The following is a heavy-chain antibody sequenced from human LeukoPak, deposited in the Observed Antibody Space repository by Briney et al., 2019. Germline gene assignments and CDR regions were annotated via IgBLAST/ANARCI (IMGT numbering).Heavy chain of an antibody. D-gene: IGHD6-13*01. V-gene: IGHV3-33*01. Sequence: PGGSLRLSCAASGFTFSSYDMHWVRQAPGKGLEWVAVIWYDGSDKYYADSVKGRFTISRDNSKNTLYLQMNSLRAADTAVYYCARGKGMSSTWNDVFDIWGQGTMVTVSS. CDR1: GFTFSSYD. J-gene: IGHJ3*02. CDR3: ARGKGMSSTWNDVFDI. CDR2: IWYDGSDK.